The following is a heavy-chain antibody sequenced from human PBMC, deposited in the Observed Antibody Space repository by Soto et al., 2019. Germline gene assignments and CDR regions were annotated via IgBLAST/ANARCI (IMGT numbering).Heavy chain of an antibody. J-gene: IGHJ6*04. D-gene: IGHD5-12*01. V-gene: IGHV3-66*01. CDR2: IYTAGST. Sequence: EVQLLESGGGLVQPGGSLRLSCAASGFTVSSNYMTWVRQAPGKGPEWVSAIYTAGSTYYAVSVKGRFTISRDNSENTVYRQMNGLRVEDTAVYYCASRTRRYRNAYGMDVWGEGTAVTVSS. CDR3: ASRTRRYRNAYGMDV. CDR1: GFTVSSNY.